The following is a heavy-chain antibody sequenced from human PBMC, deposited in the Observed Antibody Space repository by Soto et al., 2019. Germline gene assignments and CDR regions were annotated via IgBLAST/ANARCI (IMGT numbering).Heavy chain of an antibody. V-gene: IGHV3-33*01. CDR2: IWYDGSNK. Sequence: PGGSLRLSCAASGFTFSSYGMHWVRQAPGKGLEWVAVIWYDGSNKYYADSVKGRFTISRDNSKNTLYLQVNSLRAEDTAVYYCARDRPRYCTNGVCPPGYGMDVWGQGTTVTVSS. CDR1: GFTFSSYG. J-gene: IGHJ6*02. D-gene: IGHD2-8*01. CDR3: ARDRPRYCTNGVCPPGYGMDV.